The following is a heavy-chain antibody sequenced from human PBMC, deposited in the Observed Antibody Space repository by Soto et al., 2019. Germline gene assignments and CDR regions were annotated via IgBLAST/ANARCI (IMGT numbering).Heavy chain of an antibody. V-gene: IGHV3-30-3*01. CDR1: GFTFSSYA. CDR3: ARPLWRDDYNWGYFDL. Sequence: QVQLVESGGGVVQPGRSLRLSCAASGFTFSSYAMHWVRQAPGKGLEWVAVISYGGSNKYYADSVKGRFTIPRDNSNNTLYLQMNSLRAEDTAVYYCARPLWRDDYNWGYFDLWGRGTLVTVSS. CDR2: ISYGGSNK. D-gene: IGHD4-4*01. J-gene: IGHJ2*01.